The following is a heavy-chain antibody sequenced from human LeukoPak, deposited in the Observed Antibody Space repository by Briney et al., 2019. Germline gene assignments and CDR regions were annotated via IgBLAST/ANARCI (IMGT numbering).Heavy chain of an antibody. Sequence: PSETLSLTCTVSGGSISSYYWSWIRQPPGKGLEWIGYIYYSGSTNYNPSLKSRVTMSVDTSKNQFSLKLSSVTAADTAVYYCAREKYCGGDCYSVDYWGQGTLVTVSS. V-gene: IGHV4-59*12. J-gene: IGHJ4*02. CDR2: IYYSGST. CDR3: AREKYCGGDCYSVDY. CDR1: GGSISSYY. D-gene: IGHD2-21*01.